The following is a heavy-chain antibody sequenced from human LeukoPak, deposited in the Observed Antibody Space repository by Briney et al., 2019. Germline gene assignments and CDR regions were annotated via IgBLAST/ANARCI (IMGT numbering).Heavy chain of an antibody. CDR1: GFTFDDYG. Sequence: PGGSLRLSCAASGFTFDDYGMSWVRQAPGKGLEWVSGINWNGGSTGYADSVKGRFTISRDNARNSLYLQMNSLRAEDTALYHCARENHDCGDYPDAFDIWGQGTMVTVSS. CDR3: ARENHDCGDYPDAFDI. D-gene: IGHD4-17*01. CDR2: INWNGGST. J-gene: IGHJ3*02. V-gene: IGHV3-20*01.